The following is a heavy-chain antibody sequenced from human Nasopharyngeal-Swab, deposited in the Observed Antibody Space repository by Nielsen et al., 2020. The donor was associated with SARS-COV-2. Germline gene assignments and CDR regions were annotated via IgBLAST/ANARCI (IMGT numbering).Heavy chain of an antibody. CDR1: GFTFSSYA. CDR3: ARDQGSSWYTYYYYYGMDV. CDR2: ISYDGSKK. J-gene: IGHJ6*02. V-gene: IGHV3-30-3*01. Sequence: GESLNISCAASGFTFSSYAMHWVRQAPGKGLEWVAFISYDGSKKYYADSAKGRFTISRDNSKNTLYLQMNSLRAEDTAVYYCARDQGSSWYTYYYYYGMDVWGQGTTVTVSS. D-gene: IGHD6-13*01.